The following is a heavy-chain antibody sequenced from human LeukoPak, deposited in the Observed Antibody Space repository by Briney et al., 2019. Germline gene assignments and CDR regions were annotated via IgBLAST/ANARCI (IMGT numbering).Heavy chain of an antibody. CDR1: GGSISSYY. CDR3: AREIHSSGYYQNYYFDY. D-gene: IGHD3-22*01. CDR2: IYTSGST. J-gene: IGHJ4*02. V-gene: IGHV4-4*07. Sequence: SETLSLTCTVSGGSISSYYWSWIRQPVGKGLEWIGRIYTSGSTNYNPSLKGRVTISVDTSKNQFSLKLSSVTAADTAVYYCAREIHSSGYYQNYYFDYWGQGTLVTVSS.